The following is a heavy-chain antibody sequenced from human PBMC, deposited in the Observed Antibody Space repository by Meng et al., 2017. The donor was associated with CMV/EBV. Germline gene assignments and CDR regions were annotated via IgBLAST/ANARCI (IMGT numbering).Heavy chain of an antibody. CDR2: ISSSGSTI. J-gene: IGHJ6*02. CDR3: ARTRITIFGVVIIARYGMDV. D-gene: IGHD3-3*01. V-gene: IGHV3-48*03. CDR1: GFTFSSYE. Sequence: GGSLRLSCAASGFTFSSYEKNWVRQAPGKGLEWVSYISSSGSTIYYADSVKGRFTISRDNAKNSLYLQMNSLRAEDTAVYYCARTRITIFGVVIIARYGMDVWGQGTTVTVSS.